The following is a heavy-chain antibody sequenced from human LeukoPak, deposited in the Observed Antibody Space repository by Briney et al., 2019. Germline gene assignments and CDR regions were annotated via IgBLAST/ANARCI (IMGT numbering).Heavy chain of an antibody. CDR1: GFTFSTYW. V-gene: IGHV3-30*02. J-gene: IGHJ4*02. CDR3: AKVPRDFH. Sequence: GGSLRLSCAASGFTFSTYWMNWVRQAPGKGLEGVAFIRYDGSNKYYADSVKGRFTISRDNSKNTLYVQMNSLRADDTAVYYCAKVPRDFHWGQGTLVTVSP. D-gene: IGHD5-24*01. CDR2: IRYDGSNK.